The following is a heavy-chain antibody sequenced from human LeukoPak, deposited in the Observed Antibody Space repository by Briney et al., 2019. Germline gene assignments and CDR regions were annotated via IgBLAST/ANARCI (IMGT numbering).Heavy chain of an antibody. V-gene: IGHV1-24*01. Sequence: ASVKVSCKVSGYTLTELSMHWVRQPPGKGLEWMGGFDPEDGETIYAQKFQGRVTMTKDTSTDTAYMELSRLRSEDTAVYYCAIGGTMVRGVIITSNWFDPWGQGTLVTVSS. J-gene: IGHJ5*02. CDR2: FDPEDGET. CDR1: GYTLTELS. D-gene: IGHD3-10*01. CDR3: AIGGTMVRGVIITSNWFDP.